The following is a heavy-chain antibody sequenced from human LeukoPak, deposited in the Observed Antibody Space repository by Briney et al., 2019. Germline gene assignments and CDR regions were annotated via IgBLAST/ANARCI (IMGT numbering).Heavy chain of an antibody. CDR3: ARDGGTRLKYSYGYGDY. CDR1: GFTFSSFD. V-gene: IGHV3-30*03. Sequence: PGGSLRLSCAASGFTFSSFDIHWVRQAPGKGLEWVSVISYDGSDEYYADSVKGRFTISRDNSKNTLYLQMNSLRAEDTAVYYCARDGGTRLKYSYGYGDYWGQGTLVTVSS. CDR2: ISYDGSDE. D-gene: IGHD5-18*01. J-gene: IGHJ4*02.